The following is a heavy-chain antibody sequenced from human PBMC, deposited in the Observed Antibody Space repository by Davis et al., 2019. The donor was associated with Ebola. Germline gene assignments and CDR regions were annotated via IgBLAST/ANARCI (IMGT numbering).Heavy chain of an antibody. CDR2: ISSSSSYI. Sequence: GGSLRLSCAASGFTFSSYTMSWVRQAPGKGLEWVSSISSSSSYIYYADSVKGRFTISRDNAKNSLYLQMNSLRAEDTAVYYCATHSSGWYVFDYWGQGTLVTVSS. J-gene: IGHJ4*02. V-gene: IGHV3-21*04. D-gene: IGHD6-19*01. CDR1: GFTFSSYT. CDR3: ATHSSGWYVFDY.